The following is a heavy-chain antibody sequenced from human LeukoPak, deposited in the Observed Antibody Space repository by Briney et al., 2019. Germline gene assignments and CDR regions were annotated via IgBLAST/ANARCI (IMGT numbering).Heavy chain of an antibody. J-gene: IGHJ4*02. CDR1: GYTFTGYY. Sequence: ASVKVSCKASGYTFTGYYMHWVRQAPGQGLEWMGWINPNSGGTNYAQKFQGRVTITRDTSISTAYMELSRLRSDDTAVYYCAREIPTTVRGVIIRVFDYWGQGTLVTVSS. V-gene: IGHV1-2*02. CDR3: AREIPTTVRGVIIRVFDY. CDR2: INPNSGGT. D-gene: IGHD3-10*01.